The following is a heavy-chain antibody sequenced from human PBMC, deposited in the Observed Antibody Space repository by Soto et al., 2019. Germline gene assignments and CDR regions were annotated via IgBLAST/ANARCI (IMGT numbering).Heavy chain of an antibody. J-gene: IGHJ4*02. CDR3: ARDGIVVVPAAPVVFYFDY. CDR1: GFTFSSYG. V-gene: IGHV3-33*01. D-gene: IGHD2-2*01. Sequence: QVQLVESGGGVVQPGRSLRLSCAASGFTFSSYGMHWVRQAPGKGLEWVAVIWYDGSNKYYADSVKGRFTISRDNSKNTLYLQMNSLRAEDTAVYYCARDGIVVVPAAPVVFYFDYWGQGTLVTVSS. CDR2: IWYDGSNK.